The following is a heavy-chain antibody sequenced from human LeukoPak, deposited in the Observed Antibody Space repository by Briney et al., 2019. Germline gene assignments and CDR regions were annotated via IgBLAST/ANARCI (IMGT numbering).Heavy chain of an antibody. CDR2: FSGSGGST. CDR3: AKSLGAFGRFDY. D-gene: IGHD3-16*01. CDR1: GFTFSTYG. V-gene: IGHV3-23*01. Sequence: GGSLRLSCAASGFTFSTYGMSWVRQATGKGLEWVSTFSGSGGSTYYADFVQGRFTISRDNSKNTLSLQMNSLRAEDTAVYYCAKSLGAFGRFDYWGQGTLVTVSS. J-gene: IGHJ4*02.